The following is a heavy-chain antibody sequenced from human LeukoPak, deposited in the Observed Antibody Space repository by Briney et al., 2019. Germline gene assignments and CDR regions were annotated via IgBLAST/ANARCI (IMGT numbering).Heavy chain of an antibody. V-gene: IGHV4-31*03. D-gene: IGHD4/OR15-4a*01. J-gene: IGHJ3*02. CDR2: IYYSGST. Sequence: SETLSLTCTVSGGSISSGGYYWSWIRQHPGKGLEWIGYIYYSGSTYYNPSLKSRVTISVDTSKNQFSLKLSSVTAADTAVHYCARGCLHNDAFDIWGQGTMVTVSS. CDR3: ARGCLHNDAFDI. CDR1: GGSISSGGYY.